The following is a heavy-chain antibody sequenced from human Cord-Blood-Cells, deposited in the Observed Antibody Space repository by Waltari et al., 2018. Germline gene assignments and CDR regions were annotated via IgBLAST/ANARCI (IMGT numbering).Heavy chain of an antibody. CDR1: GCTFSAYA. D-gene: IGHD6-6*01. CDR3: ARGSIAARLDY. CDR2: LSYDGSNK. Sequence: QVQLVESGGGVVQPGRSLRLSCAASGCTFSAYAMHWVRQAPGKGLEWVAVLSYDGSNKYYADSVKGRFTISRDNSKNTLYLQMNSLRAEDTAVYYCARGSIAARLDYWGQGTLVTVSS. V-gene: IGHV3-30-3*01. J-gene: IGHJ4*02.